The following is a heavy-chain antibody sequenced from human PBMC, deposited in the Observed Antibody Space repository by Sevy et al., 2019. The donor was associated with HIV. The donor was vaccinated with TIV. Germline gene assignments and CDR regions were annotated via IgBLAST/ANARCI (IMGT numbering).Heavy chain of an antibody. Sequence: GGSLRLSCTASGFTFSDYAMSWVRQAPGKGLEWVGFIKTKTYGGTTEYAASVKGRFIISREDSKNIAYLQMNSLKTEDTAVYYSTRDLYGSGWFYFDYWGQGTLVTVS. CDR2: IKTKTYGGTT. J-gene: IGHJ4*02. V-gene: IGHV3-49*04. CDR1: GFTFSDYA. CDR3: TRDLYGSGWFYFDY. D-gene: IGHD6-19*01.